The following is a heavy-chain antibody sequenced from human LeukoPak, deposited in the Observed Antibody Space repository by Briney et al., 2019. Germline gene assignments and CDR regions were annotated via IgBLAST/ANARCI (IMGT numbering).Heavy chain of an antibody. CDR1: GFTFSSNS. CDR2: ISSGSAYI. V-gene: IGHV3-21*01. CDR3: GRINYNGDY. J-gene: IGHJ4*02. Sequence: SGGSLRLSCAASGFTFSSNSMNWVRQAPGKGLEWVSSISSGSAYIYYADSVKGRFTISRDNAKNTVYLQMNSLRTEDTAVYFCGRINYNGDYWGRGTLVTVSS. D-gene: IGHD3-10*01.